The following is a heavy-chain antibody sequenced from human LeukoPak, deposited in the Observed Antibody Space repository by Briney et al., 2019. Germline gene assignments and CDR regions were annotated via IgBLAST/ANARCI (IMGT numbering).Heavy chain of an antibody. CDR1: GFTFSSYA. J-gene: IGHJ4*02. D-gene: IGHD3-22*01. V-gene: IGHV3-23*01. CDR2: ISGSGGST. CDR3: AKERATYYYDSSSQPFDY. Sequence: GGSLRLSCAASGFTFSSYAMSWVRQAPGKGLERVSAISGSGGSTYYADSVKGRFTISRDNSKNTLYLQMNSLRAEDTAVYYCAKERATYYYDSSSQPFDYWGQGTLVTVSS.